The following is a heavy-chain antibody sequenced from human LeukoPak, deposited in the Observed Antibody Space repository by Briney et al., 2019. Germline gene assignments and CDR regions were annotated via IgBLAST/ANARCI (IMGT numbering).Heavy chain of an antibody. CDR3: ARGRSNYYGMDV. CDR2: VYYNGNT. J-gene: IGHJ6*02. CDR1: DGSINSYY. D-gene: IGHD1-26*01. Sequence: TSETLSLTCSVSDGSINSYYWNWIRRPPGKGLEWIGYVYYNGNTNYSPSLKSRVTMSVDTSKNLFSLKVSSVTAADTAVYYCARGRSNYYGMDVWGQGTTVTVSS. V-gene: IGHV4-59*01.